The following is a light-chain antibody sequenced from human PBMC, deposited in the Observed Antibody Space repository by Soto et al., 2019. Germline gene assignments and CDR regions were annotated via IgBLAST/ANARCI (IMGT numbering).Light chain of an antibody. V-gene: IGLV1-51*01. CDR3: GTWDSSLSVVV. Sequence: QSALTQPPSVSAAPGQTVTISCSGSSSNIGNNYVSRYQQLPGTAPKLLIYDNNKRPSGIPDRFSGSKSGTSATLGITGLQTGDEADYYCGTWDSSLSVVVFGGGTKLTVL. J-gene: IGLJ2*01. CDR1: SSNIGNNY. CDR2: DNN.